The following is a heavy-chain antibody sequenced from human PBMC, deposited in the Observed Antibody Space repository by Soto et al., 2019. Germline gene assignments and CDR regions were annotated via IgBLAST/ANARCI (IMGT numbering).Heavy chain of an antibody. J-gene: IGHJ5*02. D-gene: IGHD3-3*01. CDR1: GGSISNGDYY. CDR2: IYYSGTT. Sequence: SETLSLTCTVSGGSISNGDYYWSWIRQPPGKGLEWIGNIYYSGTTYYTPYLKSRVIISIDMSKKQFSQKLSSVTVADTAVYYCAVRADFWSGPFDHWGQGTLVTVSS. CDR3: AVRADFWSGPFDH. V-gene: IGHV4-30-4*01.